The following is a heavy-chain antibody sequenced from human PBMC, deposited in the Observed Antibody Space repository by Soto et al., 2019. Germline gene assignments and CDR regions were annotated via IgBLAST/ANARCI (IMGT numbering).Heavy chain of an antibody. Sequence: QVQLVQSGAEVKKPGSSVNVSCKASGGTFSPYTINWVRQAPGQGLEWMGRIIPLHGVTNYAQKFQARVTITADKSTSTAYMELSGLRFEDTAMYYCTRDWEITVSTWSFGGFWGRGTLVTVSS. V-gene: IGHV1-69*02. J-gene: IGHJ4*02. CDR1: GGTFSPYT. D-gene: IGHD3-10*01. CDR2: IIPLHGVT. CDR3: TRDWEITVSTWSFGGF.